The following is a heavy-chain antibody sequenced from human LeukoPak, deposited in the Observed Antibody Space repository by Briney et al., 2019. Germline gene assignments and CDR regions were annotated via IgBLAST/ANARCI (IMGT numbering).Heavy chain of an antibody. CDR2: IYYSGST. J-gene: IGHJ3*02. V-gene: IGHV4-31*03. CDR1: GGSISSGGYY. Sequence: SEILSLTCTVSGGSISSGGYYWSWIRQHPGKGLEWIGYIYYSGSTYYNPSLKSRVTISVDTSKNQFSLKLSSVTAADTAVYYCARVETTANAFDIWGQGTMVTVSS. D-gene: IGHD4-11*01. CDR3: ARVETTANAFDI.